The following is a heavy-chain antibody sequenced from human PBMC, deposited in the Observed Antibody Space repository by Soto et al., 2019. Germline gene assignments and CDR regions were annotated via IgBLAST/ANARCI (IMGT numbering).Heavy chain of an antibody. CDR3: AKVPGYDYVWGTYYYFDY. D-gene: IGHD3-16*01. CDR2: ISGGGSST. Sequence: GSLRLSCAASGFTFNNYAMSWVRQAPGKGLEWVSSISGGGSSTYYADSVKGRFTISRDNSKNTLYLQMNSLRAEDTALYYCAKVPGYDYVWGTYYYFDYWGLGAQVTVSS. V-gene: IGHV3-23*01. CDR1: GFTFNNYA. J-gene: IGHJ4*02.